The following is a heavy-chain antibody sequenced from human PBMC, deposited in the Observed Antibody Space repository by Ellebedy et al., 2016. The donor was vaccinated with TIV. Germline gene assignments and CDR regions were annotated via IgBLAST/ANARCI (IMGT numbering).Heavy chain of an antibody. Sequence: SETLSLTXAVSGASLSSGGDSWNWIRQAPGKGLEWIAYIYHTGSAFYNPSLKSRVTISLDKSKKSFSLKLTSVTAADTAIYYCARGTGEYGGYRSPGPYYYFLDTWGQGLLVSVSS. CDR3: ARGTGEYGGYRSPGPYYYFLDT. D-gene: IGHD4-23*01. CDR2: IYHTGSA. V-gene: IGHV4-30-2*01. J-gene: IGHJ5*02. CDR1: GASLSSGGDS.